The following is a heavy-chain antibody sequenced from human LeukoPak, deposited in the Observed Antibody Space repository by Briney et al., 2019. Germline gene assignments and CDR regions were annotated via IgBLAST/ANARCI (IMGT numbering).Heavy chain of an antibody. CDR3: AREGSSLSLAPNWYYFDY. Sequence: SETLSLTCTVSGGSISSGDYYWSWIRQPPGKGLEWIGYIYYSGSTYYNPSLKSRVTISVDTSKNQFSLKLSSVTAADTAVYYCAREGSSLSLAPNWYYFDYWGQGTLVTVYS. J-gene: IGHJ4*02. CDR2: IYYSGST. CDR1: GGSISSGDYY. V-gene: IGHV4-30-4*08. D-gene: IGHD1-1*01.